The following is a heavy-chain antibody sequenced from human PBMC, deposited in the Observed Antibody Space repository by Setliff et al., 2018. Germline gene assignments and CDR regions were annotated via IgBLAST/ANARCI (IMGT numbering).Heavy chain of an antibody. V-gene: IGHV1-2*02. J-gene: IGHJ4*02. D-gene: IGHD3-22*01. CDR2: INNYSFKT. CDR1: GYTFAGYY. Sequence: ASVKVSCKASGYTFAGYYMHWVRQAPGQGLEWMGWINNYSFKTNYPQKFLGRVTMTTDTSTSTAYMGLRSLRSDDTAVYYCARINFYVSSGYYYASDYWGQGTLVTVSS. CDR3: ARINFYVSSGYYYASDY.